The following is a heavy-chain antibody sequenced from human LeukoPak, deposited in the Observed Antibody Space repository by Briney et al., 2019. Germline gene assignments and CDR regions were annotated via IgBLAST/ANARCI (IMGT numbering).Heavy chain of an antibody. D-gene: IGHD4-23*01. J-gene: IGHJ4*02. CDR1: GGSISNSSSY. Sequence: SETLSLTCTVSGGSISNSSSYWGWIRQPPGKGLEWIGSIYYSGSTYYNPSLKSRVTISVDTSKNQFSLKLSSVTAADTAVYYCARDSMVVTPAFDYWGQGTLVTVSS. CDR2: IYYSGST. V-gene: IGHV4-39*07. CDR3: ARDSMVVTPAFDY.